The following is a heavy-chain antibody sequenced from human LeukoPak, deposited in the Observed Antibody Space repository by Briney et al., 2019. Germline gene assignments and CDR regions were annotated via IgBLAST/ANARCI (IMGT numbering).Heavy chain of an antibody. CDR2: INHSGST. V-gene: IGHV4-34*01. Sequence: PSETLSLTCAVYGGSFSGYYWSWIRQPPGKGLEWIGEINHSGSTNYNPSLKSRVTISVDTSKNQFSLKLSSVTAADTAVYYCARGLKEMATKYYFDYWGQGTLVTVSS. D-gene: IGHD5-24*01. CDR1: GGSFSGYY. CDR3: ARGLKEMATKYYFDY. J-gene: IGHJ4*02.